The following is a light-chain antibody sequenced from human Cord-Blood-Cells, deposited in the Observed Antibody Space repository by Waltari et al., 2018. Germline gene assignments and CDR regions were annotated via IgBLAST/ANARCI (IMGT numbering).Light chain of an antibody. CDR1: QSISSD. CDR2: AAS. CDR3: QQSYSTPYT. J-gene: IGKJ2*01. Sequence: DIQMTQSPSSLSASVGDRVTITCRASQSISSDLNWYQQKPGKAPKLLIYAASSLQSGVPSRFSGSGSGTDCTLTISSLQPEDFATYYCQQSYSTPYTFGQGTKLEIE. V-gene: IGKV1-39*01.